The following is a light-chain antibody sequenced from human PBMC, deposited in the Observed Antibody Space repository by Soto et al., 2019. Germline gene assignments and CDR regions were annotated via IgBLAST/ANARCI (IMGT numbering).Light chain of an antibody. J-gene: IGLJ2*01. Sequence: QSALTQPPSASGSPGQSVTIACTGTSSDVGGYKYVSWYQQQPGKAPKLMIYEVSKRPSGVPDRFTGSKSGNTASLTVSGLQAEDEADYYCSSYPGSNNVVVIFCGGSKVTVL. CDR1: SSDVGGYKY. CDR2: EVS. CDR3: SSYPGSNNVVVI. V-gene: IGLV2-8*01.